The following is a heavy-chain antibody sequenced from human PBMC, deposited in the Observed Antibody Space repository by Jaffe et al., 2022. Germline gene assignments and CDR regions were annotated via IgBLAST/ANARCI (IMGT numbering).Heavy chain of an antibody. V-gene: IGHV3-48*01. D-gene: IGHD3-3*01. CDR2: ISSSSSTI. CDR1: GFTFSSYS. Sequence: EVQLVESGGGLVQPGGSLRLSCAASGFTFSSYSMNWVRQAPGKGLEWVSYISSSSSTIYYADSVKGRFTISRDNAKNSLYLQMNSLRAEDTAVYYCARDNTYYDFWSGYYKANWFDPWGQGTLVTVSS. CDR3: ARDNTYYDFWSGYYKANWFDP. J-gene: IGHJ5*02.